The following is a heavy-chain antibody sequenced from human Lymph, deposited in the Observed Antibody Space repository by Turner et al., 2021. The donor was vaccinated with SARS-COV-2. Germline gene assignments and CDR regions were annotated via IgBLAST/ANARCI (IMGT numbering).Heavy chain of an antibody. Sequence: EVQLVESGGGLVTPGGSLRLSCAASGFTFSSYSMNWVRQAPGKGLEWVSSITFTSSYIYYADSVKGRFTISRDNAKNSLYLQMNSLRAEDTAVYYCARGPPDFPYYFDYWGQGTLVTVSS. CDR3: ARGPPDFPYYFDY. V-gene: IGHV3-21*01. J-gene: IGHJ4*02. D-gene: IGHD2-21*02. CDR1: GFTFSSYS. CDR2: ITFTSSYI.